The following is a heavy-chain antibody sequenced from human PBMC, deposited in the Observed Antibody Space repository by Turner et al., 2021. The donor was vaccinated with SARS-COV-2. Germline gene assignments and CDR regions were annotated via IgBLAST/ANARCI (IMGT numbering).Heavy chain of an antibody. Sequence: EVQLLESGGGLVQPGGSLRLSCAASGFTFSSYALSWVRQAPGRGLEWVSAISGSGGSTYYADSGKGRFTISRDNSKNTLYLQMNSLRAEDTAVYYCATVPPYGDYFDFWGQGTLVTVSS. CDR2: ISGSGGST. CDR3: ATVPPYGDYFDF. J-gene: IGHJ4*02. CDR1: GFTFSSYA. D-gene: IGHD4-17*01. V-gene: IGHV3-23*01.